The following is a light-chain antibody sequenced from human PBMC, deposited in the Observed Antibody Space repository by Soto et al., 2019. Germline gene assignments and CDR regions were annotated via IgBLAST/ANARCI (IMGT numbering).Light chain of an antibody. CDR2: LNSDGSH. CDR3: QTWGTGIGV. Sequence: QPVLTQSPSASASLGASVKLTCTLSSGHSSYAIAWHQQQPEKGPRYLMKLNSDGSHSKGDGIPDRFSGSSSGAERYLTISSLQSEYEADYYCQTWGTGIGVFGGGTKVTVL. CDR1: SGHSSYA. J-gene: IGLJ2*01. V-gene: IGLV4-69*01.